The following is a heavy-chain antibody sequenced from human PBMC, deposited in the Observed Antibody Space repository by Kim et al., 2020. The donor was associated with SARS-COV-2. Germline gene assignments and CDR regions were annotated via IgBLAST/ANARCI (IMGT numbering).Heavy chain of an antibody. Sequence: GGSLRLSCAASGFTFSSYGMHWVRQAPGKWLEWVAVIWYDGSNKYYADSVKGRFTISRDNSKNTLYLQMNSLRAEDTAVYYCARSPRGWIAARKYYFDYWGEGTLVTVYS. CDR3: ARSPRGWIAARKYYFDY. V-gene: IGHV3-33*01. CDR2: IWYDGSNK. J-gene: IGHJ4*02. CDR1: GFTFSSYG. D-gene: IGHD6-13*01.